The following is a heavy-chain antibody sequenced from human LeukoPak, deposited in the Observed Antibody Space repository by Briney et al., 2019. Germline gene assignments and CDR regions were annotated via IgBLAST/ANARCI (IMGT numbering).Heavy chain of an antibody. CDR3: AKGYYSSGWPVYYYYGMDV. J-gene: IGHJ6*02. CDR2: ISYDGSNK. D-gene: IGHD6-19*01. CDR1: GFTFSSYA. V-gene: IGHV3-30*04. Sequence: GGSLRLSCAASGFTFSSYAMHWVRQAPGKGLEWVAVISYDGSNKYYADSVKGRFTISRDNSKNTLYLQMNSLRAEDTAVYYCAKGYYSSGWPVYYYYGMDVWGQGTTVTVSS.